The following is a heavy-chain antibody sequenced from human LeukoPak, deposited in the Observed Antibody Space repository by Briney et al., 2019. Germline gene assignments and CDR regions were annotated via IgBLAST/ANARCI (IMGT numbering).Heavy chain of an antibody. CDR3: AKDFRIGYSAHFDY. J-gene: IGHJ4*02. CDR2: IYENGGTT. D-gene: IGHD2-21*01. CDR1: GFTFRSHA. Sequence: PGGSLRLSCVGSGFTFRSHAMSWVRQAPEKGLEFVSGIYENGGTTYYADSVKGRFSISRDNSKNTLYLQMDSLRGEDPAVYYCAKDFRIGYSAHFDYWGQGALVTVSS. V-gene: IGHV3-23*01.